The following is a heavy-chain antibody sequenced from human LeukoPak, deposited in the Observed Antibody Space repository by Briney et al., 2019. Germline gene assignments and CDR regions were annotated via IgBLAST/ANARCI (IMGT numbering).Heavy chain of an antibody. V-gene: IGHV4-30-2*01. CDR3: ARVNILLGGGFDY. J-gene: IGHJ4*02. Sequence: SETLSLTRAVSGDSISSGGYSWSWIRQPPGKGLEWIGHIYHSGSTYYNPSLKSRVTISVDRSKNQFSLKLSSVTAADTAVYYCARVNILLGGGFDYWGQGTLVTVSS. CDR1: GDSISSGGYS. D-gene: IGHD3-16*01. CDR2: IYHSGST.